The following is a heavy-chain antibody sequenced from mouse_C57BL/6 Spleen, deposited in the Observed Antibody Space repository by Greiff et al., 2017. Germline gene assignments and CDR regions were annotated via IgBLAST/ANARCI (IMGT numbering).Heavy chain of an antibody. Sequence: EVQGVESGGGLVKPGGSLKLSCAASGFTFSSYTMSWVRQTPEKRLEWVATISGGGGNTYYPDSVKGRFTISRDNAKNTLYLQMSSLRSEDTALYYCARGGLGYWYFDVWGTGTTVTVSS. CDR2: ISGGGGNT. J-gene: IGHJ1*03. CDR1: GFTFSSYT. CDR3: ARGGLGYWYFDV. V-gene: IGHV5-9*01. D-gene: IGHD4-1*01.